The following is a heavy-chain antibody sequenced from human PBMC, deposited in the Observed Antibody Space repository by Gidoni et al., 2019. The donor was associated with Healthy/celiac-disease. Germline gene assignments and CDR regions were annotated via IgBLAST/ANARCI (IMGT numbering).Heavy chain of an antibody. D-gene: IGHD3-10*01. Sequence: EVQLLESGGGLVQPGGSLRLPCAASGFTFRSYAMGWVRQAPGKGLEWVSAISGSGGSTYYADSVKGRFTISRDNSKNTLYLQMNSLRAEDTAVYYCAKGGSGSFDYWGQGTLVTVSS. CDR2: ISGSGGST. V-gene: IGHV3-23*01. J-gene: IGHJ4*02. CDR1: GFTFRSYA. CDR3: AKGGSGSFDY.